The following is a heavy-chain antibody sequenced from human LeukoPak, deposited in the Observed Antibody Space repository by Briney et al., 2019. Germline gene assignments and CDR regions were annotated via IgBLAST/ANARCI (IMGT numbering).Heavy chain of an antibody. V-gene: IGHV4-34*01. CDR1: GGSFSGYY. Sequence: PSETLSLTCAVYGGSFSGYYWSWIRQPPGKGLEWIGEINHSGSTNYNPSLKSRVTISVDTSKNQFSLKLSSVTAADTAVYYCARGGVDGDYGMDVWGQGTTVTVSS. D-gene: IGHD4-17*01. CDR2: INHSGST. J-gene: IGHJ6*02. CDR3: ARGGVDGDYGMDV.